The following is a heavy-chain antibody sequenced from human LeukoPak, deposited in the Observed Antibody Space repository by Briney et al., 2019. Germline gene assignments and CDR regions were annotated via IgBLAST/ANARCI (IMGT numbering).Heavy chain of an antibody. CDR2: INPSGGST. CDR3: ARVFTTYGGNSSPLGY. D-gene: IGHD4-23*01. V-gene: IGHV1-46*01. J-gene: IGHJ4*02. Sequence: ASVNVSCKASGGTFTSYYMHWVRQAPGQGLEWMGIINPSGGSTSYAQKFQGRVTMTRDTSTSTVYMELSSLRSEDTAVYYCARVFTTYGGNSSPLGYWGQGTLVTVSS. CDR1: GGTFTSYY.